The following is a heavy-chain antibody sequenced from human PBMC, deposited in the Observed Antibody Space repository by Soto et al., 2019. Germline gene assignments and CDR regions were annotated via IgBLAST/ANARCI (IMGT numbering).Heavy chain of an antibody. V-gene: IGHV4-59*01. J-gene: IGHJ5*02. CDR1: GGSISSYY. CDR2: IYYSGNT. Sequence: SETLSLTCTVSGGSISSYYWSWIRQPPGKGLEWIGYIYYSGNTNYNPSLKSRVTISVDTSKNQISLKVSSLTAADTAVYYCARNRGYYGLGSLFDPWGQGTLVTVSS. D-gene: IGHD3-10*01. CDR3: ARNRGYYGLGSLFDP.